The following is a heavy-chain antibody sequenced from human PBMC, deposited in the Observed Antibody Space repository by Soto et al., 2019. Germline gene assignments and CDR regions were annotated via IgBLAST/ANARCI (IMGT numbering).Heavy chain of an antibody. D-gene: IGHD1-26*01. V-gene: IGHV1-18*01. CDR1: GYTFTSYG. Sequence: VASVKVSCKASGYTFTSYGISWVRQTPGQGLEWMGWISAYNSNINYAQRLQGRVTMTTDTSTSTAYMELRSLRSDDTAVYFCARDRLGATGDYWGQGTLVTVS. J-gene: IGHJ4*02. CDR2: ISAYNSNI. CDR3: ARDRLGATGDY.